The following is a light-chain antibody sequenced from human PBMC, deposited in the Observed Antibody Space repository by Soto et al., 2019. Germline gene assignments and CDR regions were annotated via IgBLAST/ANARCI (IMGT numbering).Light chain of an antibody. J-gene: IGKJ4*01. V-gene: IGKV3-20*01. CDR3: QQYGSSPRLS. Sequence: EIVLTQSPGTLSLSPGERATLSCRASQSVSSSYLAWYQQKPGQAPKLLIYGASSRANGIPDRFSGSGSGTDFTLTISRLEPEDFAVYYWQQYGSSPRLSFGGGTKVEIK. CDR2: GAS. CDR1: QSVSSSY.